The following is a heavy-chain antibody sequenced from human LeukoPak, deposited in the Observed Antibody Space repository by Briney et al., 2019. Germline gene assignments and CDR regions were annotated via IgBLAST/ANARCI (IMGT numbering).Heavy chain of an antibody. CDR2: ISGSRVYT. Sequence: PGGSLRLSCAASGFTFSDHYMSWIRQAPGKGLEWVSYISGSRVYTNYADSVKGRFTISRDNAKNSLYLQMNSLRVEDTAVYYCARVGFGDSLPGYWGQGTLVTVSS. D-gene: IGHD3-10*01. V-gene: IGHV3-11*05. J-gene: IGHJ4*02. CDR1: GFTFSDHY. CDR3: ARVGFGDSLPGY.